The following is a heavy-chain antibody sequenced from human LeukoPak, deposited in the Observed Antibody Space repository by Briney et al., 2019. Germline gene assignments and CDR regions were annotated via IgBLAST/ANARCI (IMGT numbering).Heavy chain of an antibody. CDR3: AKDPGYCSSTSCYPLGY. Sequence: GGSLRLSCAASGFTFSSYGMHWVRQAPGKGLEWVAFIRYDGSNKYYADSVKGRFTISRDNSKNTLYLQMNSLRAEDTAVYYCAKDPGYCSSTSCYPLGYWGQGTLVTVSS. D-gene: IGHD2-2*03. CDR1: GFTFSSYG. CDR2: IRYDGSNK. J-gene: IGHJ4*02. V-gene: IGHV3-30*02.